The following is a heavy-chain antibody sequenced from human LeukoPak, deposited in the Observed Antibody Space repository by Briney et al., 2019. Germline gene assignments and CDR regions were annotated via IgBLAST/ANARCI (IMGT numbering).Heavy chain of an antibody. D-gene: IGHD3-22*01. CDR2: IYSGGST. Sequence: GGSLRLSCAASGFTVSSNYMSWVRQAPGKGLEWVSVIYSGGSTYYADSVKGRFTISRDNSKNTLYLQMNSLRAEDTAVYYCATQDWYYYDSSGPDAFDIWGQGTMVTVSS. CDR1: GFTVSSNY. CDR3: ATQDWYYYDSSGPDAFDI. J-gene: IGHJ3*02. V-gene: IGHV3-66*01.